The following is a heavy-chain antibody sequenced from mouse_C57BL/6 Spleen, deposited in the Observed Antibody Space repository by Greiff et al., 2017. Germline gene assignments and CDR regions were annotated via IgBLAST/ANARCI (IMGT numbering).Heavy chain of an antibody. Sequence: QVQLKQPGAELVMPGASVKLSCKASGYTFTSYWMHWVKQRPGQGLEWIGEIDPSDSYPNYNQKFKGKSTLTVDKSSSTAYMQLSSLTSEDSAVYYCARCYYGSSYFDYWGQGTTLTVSS. CDR3: ARCYYGSSYFDY. D-gene: IGHD1-1*01. J-gene: IGHJ2*01. CDR2: IDPSDSYP. CDR1: GYTFTSYW. V-gene: IGHV1-69*01.